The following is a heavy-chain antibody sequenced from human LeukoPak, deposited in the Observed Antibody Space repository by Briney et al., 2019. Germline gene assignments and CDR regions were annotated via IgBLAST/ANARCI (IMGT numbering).Heavy chain of an antibody. V-gene: IGHV1-8*01. Sequence: ASVKVSCKASGYTFTSYDINWVRPATGQGLEWMGWMNPNSGNTGYAQKFQGRVTMTRNTSISTAYMELSSLRSEDTAVYYCARTRTIAAAGSFGYWGQGTLVTVSP. J-gene: IGHJ4*02. D-gene: IGHD6-13*01. CDR2: MNPNSGNT. CDR1: GYTFTSYD. CDR3: ARTRTIAAAGSFGY.